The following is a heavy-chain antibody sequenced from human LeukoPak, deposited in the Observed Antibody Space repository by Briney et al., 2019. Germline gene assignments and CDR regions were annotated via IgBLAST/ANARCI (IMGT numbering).Heavy chain of an antibody. CDR2: IYPDDSDT. CDR3: ARLAYCSNDVCYSNYYYSMDV. J-gene: IGHJ6*03. CDR1: GYNFTTYW. V-gene: IGHV5-51*01. D-gene: IGHD2-8*01. Sequence: GESLKISCQVSGYNFTTYWIGWVRQMPGKGLEWMGIIYPDDSDTRCSPSFQGQVTISADKSISTAYLQWSSLKASDTAMYYCARLAYCSNDVCYSNYYYSMDVWGKGTTVTVSS.